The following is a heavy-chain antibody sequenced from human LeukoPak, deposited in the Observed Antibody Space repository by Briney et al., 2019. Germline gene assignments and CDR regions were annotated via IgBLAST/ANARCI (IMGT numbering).Heavy chain of an antibody. CDR3: ARGNMVYAAFDY. J-gene: IGHJ4*02. Sequence: SETLSLTCAVYGGSFSGYYWSWIRQPPGKGLEWIGYIYHSGSTYYNPSLKSRVTISVDRSKNQFSLKLSSVTAADTAVYYCARGNMVYAAFDYWGQGTLVTVSS. CDR2: IYHSGST. D-gene: IGHD2-8*01. V-gene: IGHV4-34*01. CDR1: GGSFSGYY.